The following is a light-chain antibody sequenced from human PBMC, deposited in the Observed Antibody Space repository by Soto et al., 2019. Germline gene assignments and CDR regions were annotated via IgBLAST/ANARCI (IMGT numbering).Light chain of an antibody. J-gene: IGLJ3*02. Sequence: QSALTQPASVSGSPGQSITISCTGTSSDVGNYNYVSWYQQHPGKAPKLIIYEVSNRPSGVSNRFSGSKSGNTASLTISGVQAGDEADYYCHSYTTSSRVFGGGTKLTVL. CDR2: EVS. CDR3: HSYTTSSRV. V-gene: IGLV2-14*01. CDR1: SSDVGNYNY.